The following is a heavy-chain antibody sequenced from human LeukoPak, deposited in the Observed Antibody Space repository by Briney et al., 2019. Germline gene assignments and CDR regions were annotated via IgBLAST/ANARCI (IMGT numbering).Heavy chain of an antibody. CDR2: INRSGST. D-gene: IGHD3-22*01. V-gene: IGHV4-34*01. J-gene: IGHJ4*02. CDR3: ARAGLYSSDDSHLDY. Sequence: SETLSLTCALCRGSLSYYYWSLIHQPPEKGLEWIGEINRSGSTNYNPSLKSRVSISVDTSKNQFSRKLSSVTAADTAVYYCARAGLYSSDDSHLDYWGQGTLVTVSS. CDR1: RGSLSYYY.